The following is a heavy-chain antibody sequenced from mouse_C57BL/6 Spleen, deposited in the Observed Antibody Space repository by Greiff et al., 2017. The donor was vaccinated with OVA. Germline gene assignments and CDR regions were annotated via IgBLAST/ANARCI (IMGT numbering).Heavy chain of an antibody. V-gene: IGHV3-1*01. D-gene: IGHD2-4*01. CDR3: ARGGPMITTGAMDY. CDR2: ISYSGST. CDR1: GYSITSGYD. Sequence: DVMLVESGPGMVKPSQSLSLTCTVTGYSITSGYDWHWIRHFPGNKLEWMGYISYSGSTNYNPSLKSRISITHDTSKNHFFLKLNSVTTQDTATYYCARGGPMITTGAMDYWGQGTSVTVSS. J-gene: IGHJ4*01.